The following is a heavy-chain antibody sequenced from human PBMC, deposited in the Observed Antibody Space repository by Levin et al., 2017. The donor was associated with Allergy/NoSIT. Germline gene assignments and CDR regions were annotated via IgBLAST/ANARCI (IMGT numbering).Heavy chain of an antibody. Sequence: GESLKISCAASGFTFRSSWLSWVRQGPGKGLEWVANIYQDGSVKSYVGSVKGRFTISRDNAKNSLYLQMNSLRAEDTAIYYCARNKDYGDSNDYWGQGALVTVSS. D-gene: IGHD4-17*01. CDR3: ARNKDYGDSNDY. V-gene: IGHV3-7*01. J-gene: IGHJ4*02. CDR1: GFTFRSSW. CDR2: IYQDGSVK.